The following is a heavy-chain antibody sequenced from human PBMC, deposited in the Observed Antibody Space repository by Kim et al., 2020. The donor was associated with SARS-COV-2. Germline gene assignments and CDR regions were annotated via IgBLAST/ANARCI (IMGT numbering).Heavy chain of an antibody. J-gene: IGHJ6*02. CDR3: AKDPVLRPKRGGGPAMGGMDV. D-gene: IGHD5-18*01. Sequence: GGSLRLSCAASGFTFDDYAMHWVRQAPGKGLEWVSLISGDGGSTYYADSVKGRLTISRDNSKNSLYLQMNSLRTEDTALYYCAKDPVLRPKRGGGPAMGGMDVWGQGTTVTVSS. CDR1: GFTFDDYA. CDR2: ISGDGGST. V-gene: IGHV3-43*02.